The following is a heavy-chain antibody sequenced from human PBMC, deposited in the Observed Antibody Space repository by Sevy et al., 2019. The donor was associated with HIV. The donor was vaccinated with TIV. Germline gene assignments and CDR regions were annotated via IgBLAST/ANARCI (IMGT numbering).Heavy chain of an antibody. D-gene: IGHD3-22*01. CDR1: GFTFSSYA. J-gene: IGHJ3*02. Sequence: GGSLRLSCAASGFTFSSYAMGWVRQAPGKGLEWVSTISGSGGSTYYADSVKGRFTISRDNSKNTLYLQMNSLRAEDRAVYYCAKDLFYFDSSGHGAFDIWGQGTMVTVSS. CDR3: AKDLFYFDSSGHGAFDI. CDR2: ISGSGGST. V-gene: IGHV3-23*01.